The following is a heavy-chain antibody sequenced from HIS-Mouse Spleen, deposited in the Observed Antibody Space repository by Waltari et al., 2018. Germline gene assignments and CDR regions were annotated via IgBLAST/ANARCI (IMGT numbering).Heavy chain of an antibody. V-gene: IGHV4-31*02. D-gene: IGHD3-16*01. CDR3: ARNAVGADAFDI. J-gene: IGHJ3*02. CDR2: IYYSGST. Sequence: SWIRQHPGKGLEWIGYIYYSGSTYYNPSLKSRVTISVDTSKNQFSLKLSSVTAADTAVYYCARNAVGADAFDIWGQGTMVTVSS.